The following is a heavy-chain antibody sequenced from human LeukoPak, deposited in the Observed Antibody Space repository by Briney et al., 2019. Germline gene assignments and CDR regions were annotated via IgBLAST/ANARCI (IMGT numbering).Heavy chain of an antibody. J-gene: IGHJ4*02. CDR2: IRYDGSNK. Sequence: PGGSLRLSCAASGFTFSSYGMHWVRQAPGKGLEWVAFIRYDGSNKYYADSVKGRFTISRDNSKNTLYLQMNSLRAEDTAVYYCAKDVTLSEAAADEFDYWGQGTLVTVSS. D-gene: IGHD6-13*01. CDR1: GFTFSSYG. CDR3: AKDVTLSEAAADEFDY. V-gene: IGHV3-30*02.